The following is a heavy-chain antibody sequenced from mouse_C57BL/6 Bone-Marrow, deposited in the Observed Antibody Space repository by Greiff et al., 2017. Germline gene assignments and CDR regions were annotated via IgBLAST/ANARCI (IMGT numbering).Heavy chain of an antibody. CDR3: ARSRTGTNY. CDR2: IDPSDSYT. CDR1: GYTFTSYW. J-gene: IGHJ2*01. V-gene: IGHV1-50*01. D-gene: IGHD4-1*01. Sequence: QVQLQQPGAELVKPGASVKLSCKASGYTFTSYWMQWVKQRPGQGLEWIGEIDPSDSYTNCNQKFKGKATLTVDTSSSTAYMQLSSLTSEDSAVYYCARSRTGTNYWGQGTTLTVSS.